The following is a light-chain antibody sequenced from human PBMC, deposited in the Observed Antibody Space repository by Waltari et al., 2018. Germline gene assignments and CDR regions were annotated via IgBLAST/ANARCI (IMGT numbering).Light chain of an antibody. J-gene: IGLJ1*01. Sequence: QSVLTQPPSASETPGQRVIISCSGSTSNLGSNYLYWYQQLPGTAPKLLIYRNNRRPSGVPDRFSASQAGTSASLAISGLRSEDEAVYYCASWDDSHYVFGTGTKVTVL. CDR3: ASWDDSHYV. V-gene: IGLV1-47*01. CDR1: TSNLGSNY. CDR2: RNN.